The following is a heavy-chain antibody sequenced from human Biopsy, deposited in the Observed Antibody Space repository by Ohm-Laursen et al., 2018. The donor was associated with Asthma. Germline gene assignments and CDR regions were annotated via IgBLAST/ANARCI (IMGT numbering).Heavy chain of an antibody. Sequence: SLRLSCAASGFMFRSSGMHWVRQAPGKGLEWVAVISYDGNHKFYEDSVKGRFTISRDNSKNTLYLQMNSLRTEDTAVYYCAKRRGYSGHDNDYWGQGTLVTVSS. CDR1: GFMFRSSG. CDR3: AKRRGYSGHDNDY. V-gene: IGHV3-30*18. CDR2: ISYDGNHK. J-gene: IGHJ4*02. D-gene: IGHD5-12*01.